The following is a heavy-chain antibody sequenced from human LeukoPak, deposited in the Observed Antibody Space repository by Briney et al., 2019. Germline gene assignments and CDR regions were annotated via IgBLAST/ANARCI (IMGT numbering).Heavy chain of an antibody. CDR2: ISSSSTYI. D-gene: IGHD6-13*01. CDR1: GFTFSTYS. V-gene: IGHV3-21*01. Sequence: GGSLRLSCAASGFTFSTYSMNWVRQAPGKGLEWVSSISSSSTYIYYADSVRGRFTISRDNAKNSLYLQMNSLRAEDTAVYYCARAMGGSWDYWGQGTLVTVSS. J-gene: IGHJ4*02. CDR3: ARAMGGSWDY.